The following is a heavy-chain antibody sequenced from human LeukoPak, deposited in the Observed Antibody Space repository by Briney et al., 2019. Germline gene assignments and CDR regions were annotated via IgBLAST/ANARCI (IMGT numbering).Heavy chain of an antibody. CDR1: GGSISSYY. J-gene: IGHJ5*02. CDR2: IYYSGST. V-gene: IGHV4-59*01. D-gene: IGHD1-26*01. Sequence: PSETLSLTCTVSGGSISSYYWSWIRQPPGKGLEWIGYIYYSGSTNYNPSLKGRVTISVDTSKNQFSLKLSSVTAADTAVYYCARIVGARPYNWFDPWGQGTLVTVSS. CDR3: ARIVGARPYNWFDP.